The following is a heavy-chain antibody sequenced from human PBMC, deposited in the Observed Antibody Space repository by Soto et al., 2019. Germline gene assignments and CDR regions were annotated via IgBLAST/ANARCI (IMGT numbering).Heavy chain of an antibody. V-gene: IGHV4-61*01. CDR3: TRARITMIAYY. CDR2: VFTSENT. J-gene: IGHJ4*02. D-gene: IGHD3-22*01. CDR1: GTSVTSYSYY. Sequence: QVQLQESGPGLVKPSETLSLTCNVSGTSVTSYSYYWNWIRQTPGKGLEWIGYVFTSENTKYNPSLKGRASMSVDASKNQFSLTLTSVTAADTAVYYCTRARITMIAYYWGPGTLVTVSS.